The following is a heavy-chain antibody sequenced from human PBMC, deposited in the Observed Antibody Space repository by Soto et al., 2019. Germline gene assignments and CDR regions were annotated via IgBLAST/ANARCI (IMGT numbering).Heavy chain of an antibody. D-gene: IGHD2-2*01. V-gene: IGHV3-23*01. Sequence: EVQVLESGGGLVQPGGSLRLSCAVSGFTFSNDAMSWFRQAPGKGLEWVSAMSGGGDSTYYADSVKGRFTISRDNSKNTLYLQMNSLRAEDTAVYYCAKDIVVLPDALDIWGQGTMVTVSS. CDR3: AKDIVVLPDALDI. J-gene: IGHJ3*02. CDR2: MSGGGDST. CDR1: GFTFSNDA.